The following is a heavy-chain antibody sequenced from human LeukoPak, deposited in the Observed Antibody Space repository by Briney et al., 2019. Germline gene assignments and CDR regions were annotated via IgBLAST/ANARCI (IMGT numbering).Heavy chain of an antibody. V-gene: IGHV4-39*07. J-gene: IGHJ4*02. CDR1: GGSISSSSYY. CDR2: IYYSGST. Sequence: KPSETLSLTCTVSGGSISSSSYYWGWIRQPPGKGLEWIGSIYYSGSTYYNPSLKSRVTISVDTSKNQFSLKLSSVTAADTAVYYCARDRYSYGYRDYWGQGTLVTVSS. D-gene: IGHD5-18*01. CDR3: ARDRYSYGYRDY.